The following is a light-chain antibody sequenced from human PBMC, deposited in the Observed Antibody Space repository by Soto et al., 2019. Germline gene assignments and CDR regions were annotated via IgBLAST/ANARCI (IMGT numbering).Light chain of an antibody. CDR3: QQYNNWET. V-gene: IGKV3-15*01. J-gene: IGKJ1*01. Sequence: EIVMTQPPATLSVSPGERATLSCRASQSVSSNLAWYQQKPGQAPRLLIYDASTRATGIPARFSGSGSGTEFTLTISSLQSEDFAVYYCQQYNNWETFGQGTKVEIK. CDR1: QSVSSN. CDR2: DAS.